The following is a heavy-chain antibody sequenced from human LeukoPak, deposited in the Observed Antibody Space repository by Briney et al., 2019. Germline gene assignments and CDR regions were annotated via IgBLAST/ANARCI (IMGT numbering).Heavy chain of an antibody. Sequence: SGGSLRLSCAASGFMFSSYAMTWVRQAPGKGLEWVSSISGPGEFTYYAESVKGRCTISRDNPENTVYLQMNRLRVDDTAVYYCAKVGYGDLDQWGQGTLVPASS. V-gene: IGHV3-23*01. D-gene: IGHD4-17*01. CDR3: AKVGYGDLDQ. CDR2: ISGPGEFT. CDR1: GFMFSSYA. J-gene: IGHJ4*02.